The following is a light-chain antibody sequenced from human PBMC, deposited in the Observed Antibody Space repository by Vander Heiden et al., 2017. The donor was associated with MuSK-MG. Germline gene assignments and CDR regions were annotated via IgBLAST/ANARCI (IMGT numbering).Light chain of an antibody. Sequence: DILLTQSPYSLSASVGARVSITCRARQSIGTFLHRYQQEPGKAPKLLIYTASNVVDAIPSRFNASASVTHFTLSMTNLHLVAFGTYYCYRSATAGDTFGQGTKLEIK. V-gene: IGKV1-39*01. CDR1: QSIGTF. CDR3: YRSATAGDT. CDR2: TAS. J-gene: IGKJ2*01.